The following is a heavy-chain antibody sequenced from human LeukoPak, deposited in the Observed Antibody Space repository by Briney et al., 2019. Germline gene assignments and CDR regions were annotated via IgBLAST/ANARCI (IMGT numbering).Heavy chain of an antibody. CDR1: GGSISNYY. CDR2: IYTSGST. Sequence: SETLSLTCTVSGGSISNYYWSWIRQPAGKGLEWIGRIYTSGSTNYNPSLRSRVTMSVDTSKNQFSLKLSSVTAADTAVYYCAAGRRSLFDYWGQGTLVTVSS. D-gene: IGHD2-15*01. J-gene: IGHJ4*02. CDR3: AAGRRSLFDY. V-gene: IGHV4-4*07.